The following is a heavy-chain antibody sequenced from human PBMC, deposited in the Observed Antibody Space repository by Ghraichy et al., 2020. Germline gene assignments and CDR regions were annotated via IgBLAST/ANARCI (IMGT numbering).Heavy chain of an antibody. J-gene: IGHJ4*02. V-gene: IGHV3-7*01. Sequence: GESLNISCAASGFTFSTYWMTWVRQAPGKGLEWVANINQDGSEKNYVDSVKGRFTISRDNAKNLLYLQINSLRVEDTAVYYCARSSPLDYWGQGTLVTVSS. CDR3: ARSSPLDY. CDR2: INQDGSEK. CDR1: GFTFSTYW.